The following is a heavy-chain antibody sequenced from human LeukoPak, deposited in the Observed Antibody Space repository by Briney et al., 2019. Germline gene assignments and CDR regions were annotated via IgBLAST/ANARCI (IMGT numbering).Heavy chain of an antibody. D-gene: IGHD6-13*01. CDR3: ARVLQQLATHYYYYYMDV. CDR2: IHYSGST. Sequence: SETLSLTCTVSGGSISSYYWSWIRQPPGKGLEWIGNIHYSGSTNYNPSLKSRVTISVDTSKNQFSLKLSSVTAADTAVYYCARVLQQLATHYYYYYMDVWGKGTTVTISS. J-gene: IGHJ6*03. CDR1: GGSISSYY. V-gene: IGHV4-59*01.